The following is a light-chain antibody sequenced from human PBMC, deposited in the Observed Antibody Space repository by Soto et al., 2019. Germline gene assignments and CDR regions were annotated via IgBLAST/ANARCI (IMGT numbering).Light chain of an antibody. V-gene: IGKV3-20*01. CDR3: QQYDTSPFS. CDR1: QSLSTRY. J-gene: IGKJ2*01. CDR2: GAS. Sequence: EIVLTQSPGTLSLSPGERATLFCRASQSLSTRYLVWYQQRSGQAPRLLISGASSRAAGIPDRFSGSGSGTDFTLSISSLEPEDFAVYYGQQYDTSPFSFGQGTKVEI.